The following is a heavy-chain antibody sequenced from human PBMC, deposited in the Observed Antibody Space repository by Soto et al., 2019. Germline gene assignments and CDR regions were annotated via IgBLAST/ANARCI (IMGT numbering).Heavy chain of an antibody. CDR1: GFIFSSYT. J-gene: IGHJ4*02. CDR2: ISASSTYI. V-gene: IGHV3-21*01. D-gene: IGHD5-12*01. Sequence: EVQLVESGGGLVKPGGSLRLSCAASGFIFSSYTMNWVRQAPGKGLEWVSSISASSTYIYYADSLKGRFTISRDNAYNSLYLHMTSLRAEDTAVYYCARGWLRDPWMYWGQGTLVTVSS. CDR3: ARGWLRDPWMY.